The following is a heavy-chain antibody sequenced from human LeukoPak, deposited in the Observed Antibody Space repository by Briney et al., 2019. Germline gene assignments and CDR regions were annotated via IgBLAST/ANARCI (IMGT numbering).Heavy chain of an antibody. CDR1: GFDFSNCG. V-gene: IGHV3-30*02. Sequence: GGSLGLSCVASGFDFSNCGMHWVRQAPGKGLEWVAFIRYHGSDKYYADSVRGRFTISRDNSENMLYLQMSSLRVEDTAVYYCAKSPGSWKFDDWGQGTLVTVSS. J-gene: IGHJ4*02. D-gene: IGHD6-13*01. CDR3: AKSPGSWKFDD. CDR2: IRYHGSDK.